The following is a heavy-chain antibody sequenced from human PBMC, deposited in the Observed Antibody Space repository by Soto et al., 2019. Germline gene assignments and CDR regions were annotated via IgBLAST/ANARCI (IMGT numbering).Heavy chain of an antibody. CDR1: GGSFSGYY. D-gene: IGHD6-13*01. CDR3: ARAPSSLDV. J-gene: IGHJ6*02. V-gene: IGHV4-34*01. CDR2: VNHSGST. Sequence: LSLTCAVYGGSFSGYYWSWIRQPPGKGLEWIGEVNHSGSTNYNPSLKSRVTISVDTSKNQFSLKLSSVTAADTAVYYCARAPSSLDVWGQGTTVTVSS.